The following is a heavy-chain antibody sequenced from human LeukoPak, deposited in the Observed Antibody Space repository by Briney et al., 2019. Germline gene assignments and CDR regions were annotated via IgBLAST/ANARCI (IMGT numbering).Heavy chain of an antibody. CDR3: ASYMGDWFDP. Sequence: SETLSLTCAVYGGSFSGYYWSWIRQPPGKGLEWIGEINHSGSTNYNPSLKSRVTISVDTSKNQFSLKLSSVTAADTAVYYCASYMGDWFDPWGQGTLVTVSS. CDR2: INHSGST. CDR1: GGSFSGYY. V-gene: IGHV4-34*01. D-gene: IGHD3-16*01. J-gene: IGHJ5*02.